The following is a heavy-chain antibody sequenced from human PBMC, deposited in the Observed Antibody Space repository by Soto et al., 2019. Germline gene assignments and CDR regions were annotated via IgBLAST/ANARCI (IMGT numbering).Heavy chain of an antibody. CDR1: GFKFTDFA. V-gene: IGHV3-30*09. CDR2: IAYDGSEK. Sequence: GQLVESGGGEVQPGRSLRLSCAASGFKFTDFALHWVRQAPGKGLEWVAIIAYDGSEKHYADSVKGRFAISRDNPKNTLYLEMNSLRPEDTAVYFCARRAWHRYYAIDVWGQGTTVTVFS. D-gene: IGHD2-21*01. J-gene: IGHJ6*02. CDR3: ARRAWHRYYAIDV.